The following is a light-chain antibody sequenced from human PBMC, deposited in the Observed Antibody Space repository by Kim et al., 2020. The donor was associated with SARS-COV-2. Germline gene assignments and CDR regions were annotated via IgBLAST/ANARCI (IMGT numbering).Light chain of an antibody. V-gene: IGKV1-12*01. Sequence: DIQMTQSPSSVSAFVGDRVTITCRASHNINNWLAWYQQKPGTAPKLLIYDASAVQSGVPSRFSGSGSGTYFTLTITTLRPEDCATYYCQQGHSFPLTFGGGTKVDIK. CDR3: QQGHSFPLT. CDR2: DAS. CDR1: HNINNW. J-gene: IGKJ4*01.